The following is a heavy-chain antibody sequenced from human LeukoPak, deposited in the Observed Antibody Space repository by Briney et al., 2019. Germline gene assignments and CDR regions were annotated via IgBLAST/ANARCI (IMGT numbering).Heavy chain of an antibody. J-gene: IGHJ4*02. D-gene: IGHD7-27*01. CDR2: VKQDGSEK. V-gene: IGHV3-7*01. CDR1: GFTFSSYW. Sequence: GGSLRLSCVDSGFTFSSYWMSWVRQAPGKGLEWVANVKQDGSEKYYVDSVKGRFTISRDNAENSLYLQMNSLRDEDTAVYYCAKTGERDYWGRGTLVTVSS. CDR3: AKTGERDY.